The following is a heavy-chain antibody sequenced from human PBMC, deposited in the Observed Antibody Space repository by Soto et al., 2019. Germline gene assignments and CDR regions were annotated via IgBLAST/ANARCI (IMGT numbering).Heavy chain of an antibody. CDR3: ARDNGYGHFDS. CDR1: VASISSGRSS. Sequence: QVQLQESGPGLVKPSQTLSLTCTVSVASISSGRSSWSWIRQHPGKGLEWIGYMFYSGSTYYHTSLKSRVNISADTSKNQFSLRLTSVTPADTAMYYCARDNGYGHFDSWGQGTLVTVSS. J-gene: IGHJ4*02. V-gene: IGHV4-31*03. CDR2: MFYSGST. D-gene: IGHD5-12*01.